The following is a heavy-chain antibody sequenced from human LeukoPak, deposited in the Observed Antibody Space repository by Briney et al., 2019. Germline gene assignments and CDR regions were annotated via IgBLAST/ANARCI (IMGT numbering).Heavy chain of an antibody. V-gene: IGHV3-23*01. J-gene: IGHJ4*02. Sequence: GGSLRLSCAASGFTFSTYAMSWVRQAPGKGLEWVSAISGSGGTTYYAESVRGRFTISRDNSNNTLFLQMNSLSADDTAVYYCAPRGSYLGHWGQGTLVTVSS. CDR3: APRGSYLGH. D-gene: IGHD3-16*01. CDR1: GFTFSTYA. CDR2: ISGSGGTT.